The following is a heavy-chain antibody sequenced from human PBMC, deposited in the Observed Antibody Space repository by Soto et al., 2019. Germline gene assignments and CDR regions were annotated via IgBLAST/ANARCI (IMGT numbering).Heavy chain of an antibody. D-gene: IGHD2-2*01. CDR2: IKQDGSEK. CDR1: EFTFSSYW. J-gene: IGHJ4*02. CDR3: ARGGCSSTSCYPFDY. Sequence: EVQLVESGGGLVQPGGSLRLSCAASEFTFSSYWMSWVRQAPGKGREWVANIKQDGSEKNYVDSVKGRFTISRDNAKNSLYLQMNSLRAEDTAVYYCARGGCSSTSCYPFDYWGQGTLVAVSS. V-gene: IGHV3-7*01.